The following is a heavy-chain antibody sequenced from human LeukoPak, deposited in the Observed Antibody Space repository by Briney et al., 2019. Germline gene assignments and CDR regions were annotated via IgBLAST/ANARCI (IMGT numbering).Heavy chain of an antibody. D-gene: IGHD3-22*01. V-gene: IGHV3-23*01. CDR2: ISGSGGST. Sequence: GGSLRLSCAASGFTFSSYAMSWVRQAPGKGLEWVSTISGSGGSTYHADSVKGRFTISRDNSRNTLYLQMNSLRAEDTAVYYCAKGPYYYDSSAYHYGAFDIWGQGTMVTVSS. J-gene: IGHJ3*02. CDR3: AKGPYYYDSSAYHYGAFDI. CDR1: GFTFSSYA.